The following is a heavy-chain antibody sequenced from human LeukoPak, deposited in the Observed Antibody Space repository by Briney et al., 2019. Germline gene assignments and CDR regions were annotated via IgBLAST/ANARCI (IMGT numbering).Heavy chain of an antibody. CDR2: ISWNSGSI. D-gene: IGHD3/OR15-3a*01. CDR1: GFTFDDYA. J-gene: IGHJ6*02. CDR3: AKEGGTGGFYYGMDV. V-gene: IGHV3-9*01. Sequence: GGSLRLSCAASGFTFDDYAMHWVRQAPGKGLEWVSGISWNSGSIGYADSVKGRFTISRDNAKNSLYLQMNSLRAEDTALYYCAKEGGTGGFYYGMDVWGQGTTVTVSS.